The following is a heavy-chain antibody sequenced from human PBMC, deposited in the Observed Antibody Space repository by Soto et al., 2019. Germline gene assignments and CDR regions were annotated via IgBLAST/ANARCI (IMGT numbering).Heavy chain of an antibody. CDR2: ISGSGDST. J-gene: IGHJ6*03. CDR1: GFTFSSYA. D-gene: IGHD2-2*01. V-gene: IGHV3-23*01. CDR3: AKRFCTSTTCLSLDFYYYIGV. Sequence: EVQLLDSGGGLVQPGGSLRLSCAASGFTFSSYALSWVRQAPGKGLEWVSGISGSGDSTNYADSVKGRFTISRDNSENTVYLQMNSLRAEYTAVYYCAKRFCTSTTCLSLDFYYYIGVWGEGTTVTVSS.